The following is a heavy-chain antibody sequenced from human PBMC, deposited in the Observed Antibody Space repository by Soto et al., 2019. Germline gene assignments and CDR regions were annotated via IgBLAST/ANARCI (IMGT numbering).Heavy chain of an antibody. CDR2: IIPIFGTA. CDR1: GGTFSSYA. J-gene: IGHJ6*02. V-gene: IGHV1-69*06. Sequence: GASVKVSCKASGGTFSSYAISWVRQAPGQGLEWMGGIIPIFGTANYAQKFQGRVTITADKSVSTAYLQWSSLKASDTAMYYCASSPRGYCSSTSCRELGNYYGMDVWGQGTTVTVSS. D-gene: IGHD2-2*01. CDR3: ASSPRGYCSSTSCRELGNYYGMDV.